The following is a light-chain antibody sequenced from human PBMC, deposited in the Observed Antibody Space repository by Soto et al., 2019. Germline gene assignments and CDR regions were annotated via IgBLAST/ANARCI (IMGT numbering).Light chain of an antibody. CDR2: DAS. CDR3: QQRSNWPST. Sequence: EIVLTQSPATPPLSPGERATVSGRASQSVSGSLAWYQQKPGQAPTLLMYDASNRATGIPARGSSGGSGTDFALPISSLEPEDFAVYYCQQRSNWPSTFGGGTKVEIK. V-gene: IGKV3-11*01. J-gene: IGKJ4*01. CDR1: QSVSGS.